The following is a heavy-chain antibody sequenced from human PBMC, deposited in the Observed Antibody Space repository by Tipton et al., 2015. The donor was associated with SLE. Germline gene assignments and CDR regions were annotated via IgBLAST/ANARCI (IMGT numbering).Heavy chain of an antibody. Sequence: SLRLSCVASGFTFSSYGMHWVRQAPGKGLEWVAYIRYDESNEYYAESVKGRFTISRDNSKNTLCLQMSSLKPEDTAVYYCVKRNYDFWSGYYFDSWGQGTRVTVSS. CDR1: GFTFSSYG. CDR3: VKRNYDFWSGYYFDS. J-gene: IGHJ4*02. CDR2: IRYDESNE. D-gene: IGHD3-3*01. V-gene: IGHV3-30*02.